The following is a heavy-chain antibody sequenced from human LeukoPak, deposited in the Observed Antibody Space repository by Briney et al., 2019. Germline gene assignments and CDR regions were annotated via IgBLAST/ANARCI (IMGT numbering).Heavy chain of an antibody. J-gene: IGHJ4*02. CDR2: INHSGST. Sequence: GSLRLSCAASGFTFSSYSMNWIRQPPGKGLEWIGEINHSGSTNYNPSLKSRVTISVDTSKNQFSLKLSSVTAADTAVYYCARGRYSYGYDYWGQGTLVTVSS. CDR3: ARGRYSYGYDY. D-gene: IGHD5-18*01. CDR1: GFTFSSYS. V-gene: IGHV4-34*01.